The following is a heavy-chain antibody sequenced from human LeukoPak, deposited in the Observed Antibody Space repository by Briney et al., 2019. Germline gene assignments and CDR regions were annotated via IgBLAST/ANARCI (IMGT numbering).Heavy chain of an antibody. J-gene: IGHJ3*02. CDR3: ARSWMVGEGAFDI. D-gene: IGHD1-26*01. CDR1: GFTFSSYA. Sequence: GGSLRLSCAASGFTFSSYAMSWVRQAPGKGLEWVSVISGSGGSTDYADSVKGRFTISRDNSKNTLYLQMNSLRAEDTAVYYCARSWMVGEGAFDIWGQGSMVIVSS. CDR2: ISGSGGST. V-gene: IGHV3-23*01.